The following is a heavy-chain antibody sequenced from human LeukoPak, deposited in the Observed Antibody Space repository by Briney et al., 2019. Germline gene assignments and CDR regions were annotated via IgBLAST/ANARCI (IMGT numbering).Heavy chain of an antibody. CDR3: ERDYGA. Sequence: GGSLRLSCKASGFTFSRYWMHWVRQAPGKGLMWVSRINSDGSATTYADFVKGRFTISRDNAKNTVYLQMNSLRVDDTAIYYCERDYGAWGQGTLVTVSP. CDR2: INSDGSAT. CDR1: GFTFSRYW. J-gene: IGHJ5*02. D-gene: IGHD4/OR15-4a*01. V-gene: IGHV3-74*03.